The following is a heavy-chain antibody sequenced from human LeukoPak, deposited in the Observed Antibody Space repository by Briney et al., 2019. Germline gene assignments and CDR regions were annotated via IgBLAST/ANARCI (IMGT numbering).Heavy chain of an antibody. D-gene: IGHD6-13*01. V-gene: IGHV3-48*01. Sequence: GGSLRLSCAASGFNYSSYTMNWVRQAPGMGLEWLSYISASRGITYYADSVKGRFTISRDNAKNSLYLQMNSLRAEDTAVYYCAREHSSSWDQFDYWGQGTLVTVPS. CDR2: ISASRGIT. CDR3: AREHSSSWDQFDY. J-gene: IGHJ4*02. CDR1: GFNYSSYT.